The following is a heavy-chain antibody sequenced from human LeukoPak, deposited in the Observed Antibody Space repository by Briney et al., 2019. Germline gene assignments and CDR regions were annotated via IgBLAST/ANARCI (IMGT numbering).Heavy chain of an antibody. CDR1: GGSITNTNYY. J-gene: IGHJ4*02. CDR2: IHNTGNT. V-gene: IGHV4-39*01. CDR3: AKVRWDHRELLLALDY. Sequence: PSETLSLTCTASGGSITNTNYYWAWIRQSPGKGLEWIGSIHNTGNTYNNPSLKSRVTISVDSSKNQFSLKLSSVTAADTAVYYCAKVRWDHRELLLALDYWGQGTLVTVSS. D-gene: IGHD1-26*01.